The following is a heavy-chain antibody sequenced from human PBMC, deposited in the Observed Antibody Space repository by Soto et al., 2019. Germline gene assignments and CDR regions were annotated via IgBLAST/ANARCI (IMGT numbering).Heavy chain of an antibody. D-gene: IGHD1-26*01. V-gene: IGHV1-2*02. J-gene: IGHJ4*02. CDR2: INPNDGGT. Sequence: QVQLVQSGAEVKKPGASVKVSCKASGYTLTAYHIHWVRQAPGQGLEWMGWINPNDGGTNYAQKFQDRVTTTSDTSITTAYMELSRLTSDDTAVYFCARDAYSGSYVHWGQGTLVTVSS. CDR3: ARDAYSGSYVH. CDR1: GYTLTAYH.